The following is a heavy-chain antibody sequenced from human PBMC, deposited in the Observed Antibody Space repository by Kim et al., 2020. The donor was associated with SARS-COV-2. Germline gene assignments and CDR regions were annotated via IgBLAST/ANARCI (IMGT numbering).Heavy chain of an antibody. Sequence: ASVKVSCKVSGYTLTELSMHWVRQAPGKGLEWMGGFDPEDGETIYAQKFQGRVTMTEDTSTDTAYMELSSLRSEDTAVYYCATLLGVGVMTPDAFDIWGQGTMVTVSS. CDR1: GYTLTELS. J-gene: IGHJ3*02. V-gene: IGHV1-24*01. D-gene: IGHD3-16*01. CDR3: ATLLGVGVMTPDAFDI. CDR2: FDPEDGET.